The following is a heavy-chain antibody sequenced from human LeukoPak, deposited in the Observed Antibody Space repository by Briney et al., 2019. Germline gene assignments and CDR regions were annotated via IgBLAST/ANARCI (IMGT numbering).Heavy chain of an antibody. CDR3: ARDLLAVAQYGMDV. CDR1: GVTFSSYA. V-gene: IGHV3-30-3*01. CDR2: ISYDGSNK. D-gene: IGHD6-19*01. J-gene: IGHJ6*02. Sequence: PGGSLRLSCAASGVTFSSYAMHWVRQAPGKGLEWVAVISYDGSNKYYADSVKGRFTISRDNSKNTLYLQMNSLRAEDTAVYYCARDLLAVAQYGMDVWGQGTTVTVSS.